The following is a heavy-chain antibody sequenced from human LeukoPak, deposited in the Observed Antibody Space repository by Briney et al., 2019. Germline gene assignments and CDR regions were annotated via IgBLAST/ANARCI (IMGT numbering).Heavy chain of an antibody. D-gene: IGHD6-19*01. CDR3: ARAGPGSGWYFDY. Sequence: GASVKVSCKASGYGFTSVGITWVRRAPGQGLEWMGWIGPYNGNTRYAQKFQGRVAMTTDTSTTTAYMELRGLRFNDTAVYYCARAGPGSGWYFDYWGQGTLVTVSS. V-gene: IGHV1-18*01. J-gene: IGHJ4*02. CDR2: IGPYNGNT. CDR1: GYGFTSVG.